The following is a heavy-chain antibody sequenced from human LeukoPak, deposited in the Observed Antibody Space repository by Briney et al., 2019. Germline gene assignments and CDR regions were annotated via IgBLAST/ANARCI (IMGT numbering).Heavy chain of an antibody. CDR1: GGSISSGDYY. Sequence: SQSLSLTCTVSGGSISSGDYYWSWIRQPPGKGLEWIGTIYYSGSTYYNPSLKSRVTITVDTSKNQFSLRLSSVTAADTAVYYCARHPMVRGVIVNWFDPWGQGTLVTVSS. J-gene: IGHJ5*02. V-gene: IGHV4-30-2*03. CDR3: ARHPMVRGVIVNWFDP. D-gene: IGHD3-10*01. CDR2: IYYSGST.